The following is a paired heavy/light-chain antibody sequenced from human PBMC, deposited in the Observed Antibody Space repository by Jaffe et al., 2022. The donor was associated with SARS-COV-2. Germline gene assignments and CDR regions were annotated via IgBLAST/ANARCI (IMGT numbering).Light chain of an antibody. CDR2: RNY. CDR1: SSSIGNNY. Sequence: QSVLTQPPSASGTPGQRVTISCSGSSSSIGNNYVYWYQQLPGTAPKLLIYRNYQRPSGVPDRFSGSKSGTSASLAISGLRSEDEADYYCAAWDDSLSGWVFGGGTKLTVL. V-gene: IGLV1-47*01. CDR3: AAWDDSLSGWV. J-gene: IGLJ3*02.
Heavy chain of an antibody. J-gene: IGHJ5*02. CDR2: INAGNGNT. CDR3: ARDAIVPPVPYNWFDP. Sequence: QVQFVQSGAEVKKPGASVKVSCKASGYTFTNYAVHWVRQAPGQRLEWMGWINAGNGNTKYSQKFQGRVTITRDTSATTAYMELSSLRSEDTALYYCARDAIVPPVPYNWFDPWGQGTLVTVSS. D-gene: IGHD2-2*01. V-gene: IGHV1-3*01. CDR1: GYTFTNYA.